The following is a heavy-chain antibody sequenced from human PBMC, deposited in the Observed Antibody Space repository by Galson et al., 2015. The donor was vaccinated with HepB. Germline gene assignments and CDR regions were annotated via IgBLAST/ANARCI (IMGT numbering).Heavy chain of an antibody. CDR1: GGSFSGYY. V-gene: IGHV4-34*01. Sequence: ETLSLTCAVYGGSFSGYYWSWIRQPPGKGLEWIGEINHSGSTNYNPSLKSRVTISVDTSKNQFSLKLSSVTAADTAVYYCARKVLWFGRPLQRKWFDPWGQGTLVTVSS. J-gene: IGHJ5*02. CDR2: INHSGST. CDR3: ARKVLWFGRPLQRKWFDP. D-gene: IGHD3-10*01.